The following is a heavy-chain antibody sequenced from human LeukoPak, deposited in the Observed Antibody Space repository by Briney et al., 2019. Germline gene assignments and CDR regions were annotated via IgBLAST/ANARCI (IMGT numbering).Heavy chain of an antibody. CDR2: INHSGST. CDR1: GGSFSGYY. V-gene: IGHV4-34*01. Sequence: SETLSLTCAVYGGSFSGYYWSWIRQPPGKGLEWIGEINHSGSTNYNPSLKSRVTISVDTSKNQFSLKLSSVTAADTAVYYCASYARDIVVLPAASIYWYFDLWGRGTLVTVSS. J-gene: IGHJ2*01. D-gene: IGHD2-2*01. CDR3: ASYARDIVVLPAASIYWYFDL.